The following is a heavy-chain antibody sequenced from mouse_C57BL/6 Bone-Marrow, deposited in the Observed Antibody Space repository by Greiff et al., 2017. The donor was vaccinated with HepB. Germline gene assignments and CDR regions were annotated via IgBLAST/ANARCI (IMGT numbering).Heavy chain of an antibody. Sequence: QVQLKESGAELVRPGTSVKVSCKASGYAFTNYLIEWVKQRPGQGLEWIGVINPGSGGTNYNEKFKGKATLTADKSSSTAYMQLSSLTSEDSAVYFCARSITTVDLFDYWGKGTTLTVSS. V-gene: IGHV1-54*01. CDR1: GYAFTNYL. CDR3: ARSITTVDLFDY. J-gene: IGHJ2*01. D-gene: IGHD1-1*01. CDR2: INPGSGGT.